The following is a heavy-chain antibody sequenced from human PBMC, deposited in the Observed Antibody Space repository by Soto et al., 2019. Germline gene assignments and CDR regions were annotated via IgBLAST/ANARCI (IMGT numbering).Heavy chain of an antibody. CDR1: GGSISGSY. CDR3: ARSIARGAGTWVDY. J-gene: IGHJ4*02. Sequence: SETLSLTCTVSGGSISGSYWSWIRQPPGKGLEWIGYIYYSGGTNYNPSLKSRVTISVDTSKNQFSLKLSSVTAADTAVYYCARSIARGAGTWVDYWGQGTLVTVSS. D-gene: IGHD6-13*01. CDR2: IYYSGGT. V-gene: IGHV4-59*01.